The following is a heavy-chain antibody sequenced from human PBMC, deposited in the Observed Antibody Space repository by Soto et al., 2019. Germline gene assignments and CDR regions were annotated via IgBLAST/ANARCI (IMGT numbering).Heavy chain of an antibody. V-gene: IGHV1-3*01. CDR3: ARGEMATFFDFDY. CDR2: INAGNGNT. D-gene: IGHD5-12*01. Sequence: ASVKVSCKASGYTFTSYAMHWVRQAPGQRLEWMGWINAGNGNTKYSQKFQGRVTITRDTSASTAYMELSSLRSEDTAVYYCARGEMATFFDFDYWGQGTLVTVSS. CDR1: GYTFTSYA. J-gene: IGHJ4*02.